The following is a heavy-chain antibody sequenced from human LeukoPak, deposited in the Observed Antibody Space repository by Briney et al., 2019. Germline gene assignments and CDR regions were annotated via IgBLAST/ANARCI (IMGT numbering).Heavy chain of an antibody. V-gene: IGHV4-39*07. CDR1: GGSISGTNYY. CDR3: ATFVAVADKNYFDY. D-gene: IGHD6-19*01. CDR2: VYDSGST. J-gene: IGHJ4*02. Sequence: SETLSLTCTVSGGSISGTNYYWGWIRQPPGKGPEWIGSVYDSGSTYYNPSLKRRVTISVDTSKNQFSLKLNSVTAADTAFYYCATFVAVADKNYFDYWGQGTLVTVSS.